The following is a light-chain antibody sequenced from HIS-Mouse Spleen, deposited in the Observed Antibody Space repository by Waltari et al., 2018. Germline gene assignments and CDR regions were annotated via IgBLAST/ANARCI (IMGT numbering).Light chain of an antibody. CDR3: QQYNSSLFT. J-gene: IGKJ3*01. Sequence: DIQMTQSPSTLSASVGDRVTIPCRASQSISSWLAWYQQKPGKAPKLLIYKASSLESGVPSRFSGSGSGTEFTLTISSLQPDDFATYYCQQYNSSLFTFGPGTKVDIK. CDR1: QSISSW. CDR2: KAS. V-gene: IGKV1-5*03.